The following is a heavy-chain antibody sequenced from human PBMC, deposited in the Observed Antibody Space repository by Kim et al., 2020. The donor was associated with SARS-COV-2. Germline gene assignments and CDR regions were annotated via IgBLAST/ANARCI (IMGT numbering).Heavy chain of an antibody. D-gene: IGHD6-19*01. CDR1: GYTLTELS. Sequence: ASVKVSCKVSGYTLTELSMHWVRQAPGKGLEWMGGFDPEDGETIYAQKFQGRVTMTEDTSTDTAYMELSSLRSEDTAVYYCATDRVAVAGAKDYYFDYWGQGTLVTVSS. CDR3: ATDRVAVAGAKDYYFDY. CDR2: FDPEDGET. V-gene: IGHV1-24*01. J-gene: IGHJ4*02.